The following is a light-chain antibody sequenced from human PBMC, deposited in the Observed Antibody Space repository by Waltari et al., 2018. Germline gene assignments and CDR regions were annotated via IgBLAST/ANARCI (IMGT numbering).Light chain of an antibody. CDR1: QSVSSN. Sequence: EVVMTQSPATLSVSPGARATLSCRASQSVSSNLAWYQRKPGQAPKLLVHGATTRATGIPARFSGRWSGTEFTLTISSLQSEDFAVYYCQQYNNWLLLTFGGGTKVETK. CDR2: GAT. V-gene: IGKV3-15*01. J-gene: IGKJ4*01. CDR3: QQYNNWLLLT.